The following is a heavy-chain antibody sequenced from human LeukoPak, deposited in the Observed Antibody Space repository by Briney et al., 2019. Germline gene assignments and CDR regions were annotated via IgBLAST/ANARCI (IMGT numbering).Heavy chain of an antibody. Sequence: GESLKISCKGSGYSFTSYWNGWVRHMPGKGLEWMGIIYPGGSDTSYSPSFQGQVTISADKSISTAYLQWSSLKASDTAMYYCARLGGITMVRGVIHDGMDVWGQGTTVTVSS. D-gene: IGHD3-10*01. V-gene: IGHV5-51*01. J-gene: IGHJ6*02. CDR3: ARLGGITMVRGVIHDGMDV. CDR1: GYSFTSYW. CDR2: IYPGGSDT.